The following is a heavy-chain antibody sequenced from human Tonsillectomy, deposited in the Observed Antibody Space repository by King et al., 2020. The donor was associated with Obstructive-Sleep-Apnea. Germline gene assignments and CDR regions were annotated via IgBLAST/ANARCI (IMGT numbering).Heavy chain of an antibody. V-gene: IGHV3-9*01. CDR3: AKGWGYYGSDSYLSWFDP. D-gene: IGHD3-10*01. Sequence: VQLVESGGGLVQPGRSLRLSCAASGFSFDDFAMHGFLQSPGKGLEWVSGICGNSDSVGYGDPWKGLLTIPRDNAKKTLYLQMNSLRAEDTALYYCAKGWGYYGSDSYLSWFDPWGQGTLVTVSS. J-gene: IGHJ5*02. CDR1: GFSFDDFA. CDR2: ICGNSDSV.